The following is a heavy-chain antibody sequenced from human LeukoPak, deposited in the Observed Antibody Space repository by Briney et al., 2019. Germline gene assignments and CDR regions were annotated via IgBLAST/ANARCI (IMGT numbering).Heavy chain of an antibody. CDR1: GYTFTSYY. Sequence: AASVKVSCKASGYTFTSYYMHWVRQAPGQGLEWMGIINPSGGSTSYAQKFQGRVTMTRDTSTSTVYMELSSLRSEDTAVYYCARDYGSGSYLAVDSYYYYGMDVWGQGTTVTVSS. J-gene: IGHJ6*02. CDR3: ARDYGSGSYLAVDSYYYYGMDV. D-gene: IGHD3-10*01. CDR2: INPSGGST. V-gene: IGHV1-46*01.